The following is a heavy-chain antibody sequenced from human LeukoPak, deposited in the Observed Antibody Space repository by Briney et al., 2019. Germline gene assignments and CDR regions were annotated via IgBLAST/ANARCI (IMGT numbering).Heavy chain of an antibody. CDR3: ARDEFDGYNLGPSIY. Sequence: GGSLRLSCEASGFPFRDHAMHWVRQAPGKGLEWVAVISYDARHENYADSVKGRFTVSRDDSRSTLYLQMNSLKPDDTAVYFCARDEFDGYNLGPSIYWGQGTLVTVSS. D-gene: IGHD5-24*01. CDR1: GFPFRDHA. J-gene: IGHJ4*02. CDR2: ISYDARHE. V-gene: IGHV3-30*03.